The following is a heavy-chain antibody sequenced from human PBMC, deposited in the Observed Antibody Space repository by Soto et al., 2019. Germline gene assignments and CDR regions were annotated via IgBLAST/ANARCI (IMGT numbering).Heavy chain of an antibody. J-gene: IGHJ4*02. D-gene: IGHD3-10*01. V-gene: IGHV3-23*01. CDR2: ISGSGGRT. CDR1: GFTFSSYA. Sequence: EVQLLESGGGLVQPGWSLRLSCAASGFTFSSYAMSWVRQAPGKGLEWVSAISGSGGRTYYADSVKGRFTVSRDNSKNPLYLQMNSLRAEDTDVYYCAKLLTYYVSGRPLDYCGQGTLVTVSS. CDR3: AKLLTYYVSGRPLDY.